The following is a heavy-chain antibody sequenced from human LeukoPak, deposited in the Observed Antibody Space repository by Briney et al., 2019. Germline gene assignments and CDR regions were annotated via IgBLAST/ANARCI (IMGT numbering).Heavy chain of an antibody. Sequence: PGRSLRLSCAASGFTFSSYDMLWLRHAPGKGLVWVADISYDGSNKYYADCVKGRFTTSRDNSNNTLYLQMNSRRAEDTAVYYCARGSQRFLEWSAFDYWGQGTLVTVSS. J-gene: IGHJ4*02. CDR3: ARGSQRFLEWSAFDY. CDR1: GFTFSSYD. CDR2: ISYDGSNK. V-gene: IGHV3-30*04. D-gene: IGHD3-3*01.